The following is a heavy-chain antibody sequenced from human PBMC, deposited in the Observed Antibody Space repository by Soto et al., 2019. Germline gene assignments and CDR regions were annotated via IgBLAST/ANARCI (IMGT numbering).Heavy chain of an antibody. J-gene: IGHJ5*02. CDR3: ARERPDGSRLDP. V-gene: IGHV4-30-4*01. Sequence: QVQLQESGPGLVKPSQTLSLTCTVSGGSISSGGYYWSWIRQPPGKGLEWIGYIYYTGSTNYNPSLKIRVTISVDTSKNQFSLNLSSGTAADTDVYYCARERPDGSRLDPWGQGTLVTVSS. CDR1: GGSISSGGYY. CDR2: IYYTGST. D-gene: IGHD6-13*01.